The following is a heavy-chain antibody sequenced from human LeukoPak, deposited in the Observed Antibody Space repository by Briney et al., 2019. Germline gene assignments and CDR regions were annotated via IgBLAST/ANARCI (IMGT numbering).Heavy chain of an antibody. CDR2: ISSSSSYI. J-gene: IGHJ4*02. CDR1: GFTFSSYS. CDR3: ARSGSYSGPYVY. D-gene: IGHD1-26*01. V-gene: IGHV3-21*01. Sequence: PGGSLRLSCAASGFTFSSYSMNWVRQAPGKGLEWVSSISSSSSYIYYADSVKGRFAISRDNAKNSLYLQMNSLRAEDTAVYYCARSGSYSGPYVYWGQGTVVTVSS.